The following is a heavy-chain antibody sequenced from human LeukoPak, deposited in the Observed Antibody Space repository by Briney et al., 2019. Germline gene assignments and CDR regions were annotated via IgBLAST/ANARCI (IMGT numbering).Heavy chain of an antibody. CDR3: ARSTTVTDYFDY. V-gene: IGHV3-66*01. D-gene: IGHD4-17*01. CDR1: GFTVSNTY. J-gene: IGHJ4*02. CDR2: IYSGGST. Sequence: PGGSLRLSCAAPGFTVSNTYMSWVRQAPGKGLEWVSTIYSGGSTSYADSVKGRFTISRDNSKNMVYLQMNSLKAEDTAVYYCARSTTVTDYFDYWGQGTLVTVSS.